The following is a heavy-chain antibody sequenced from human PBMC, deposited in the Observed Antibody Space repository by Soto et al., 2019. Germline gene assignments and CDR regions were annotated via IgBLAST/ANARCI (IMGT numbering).Heavy chain of an antibody. D-gene: IGHD3-22*01. CDR2: ISSSATYA. CDR1: GFTFSDYY. J-gene: IGHJ4*02. V-gene: IGHV3-11*06. Sequence: PGGSLRLSCAASGFTFSDYYMSWIRQAPGKGLEWLSYISSSATYAIYADSVKGRFTLSRDNAKNSLHLQMNSLRAEDTAVYYCARNDTSGYLDSWGQGPLVTLSS. CDR3: ARNDTSGYLDS.